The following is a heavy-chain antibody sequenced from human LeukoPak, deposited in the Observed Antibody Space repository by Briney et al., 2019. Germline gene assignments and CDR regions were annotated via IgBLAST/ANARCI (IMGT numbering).Heavy chain of an antibody. CDR3: ARPSQPAPYYYYMDV. CDR2: INPSGGST. J-gene: IGHJ6*03. D-gene: IGHD1-1*01. V-gene: IGHV1-46*01. CDR1: GYTFTSYY. Sequence: ASVKVSCKASGYTFTSYYMHWVRQAPGQGLEWMGIINPSGGSTSYAQRFQGRVTITADESTSTAYMELSSLRSEDTAVYYCARPSQPAPYYYYMDVWGKGTTVTVSS.